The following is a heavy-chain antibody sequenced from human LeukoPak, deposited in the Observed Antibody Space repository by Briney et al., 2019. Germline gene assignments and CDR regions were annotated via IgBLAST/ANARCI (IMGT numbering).Heavy chain of an antibody. CDR3: ARGWLPE. D-gene: IGHD6-19*01. Sequence: GGSLRLSCAASGFTFSRYALSWVRQAPGKGLEWVSAISGRGDSTYYAASAKGRFTISRDSSRNTMYLQMSSLRAEDTAMYYCARGWLPEWGQGTLVTVSS. CDR1: GFTFSRYA. V-gene: IGHV3-23*01. J-gene: IGHJ4*02. CDR2: ISGRGDST.